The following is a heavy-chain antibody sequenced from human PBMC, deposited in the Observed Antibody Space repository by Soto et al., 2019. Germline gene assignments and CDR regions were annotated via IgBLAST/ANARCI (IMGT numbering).Heavy chain of an antibody. Sequence: QVQLVESGGGVVQPGTSLSLSCVASGFTFSNFGLHWLRQAPGTGLEWVAVMSNNGNKIYYADSVQCRFTISRDNSKNTLSLQMNSLRTEDTALYYCAKGGASSYDYFFDYWGQGTLVIVSS. CDR1: GFTFSNFG. CDR2: MSNNGNKI. CDR3: AKGGASSYDYFFDY. D-gene: IGHD6-6*01. V-gene: IGHV3-30*18. J-gene: IGHJ4*01.